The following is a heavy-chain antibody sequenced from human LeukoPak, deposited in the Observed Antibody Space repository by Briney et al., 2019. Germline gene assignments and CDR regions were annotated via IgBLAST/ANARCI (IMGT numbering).Heavy chain of an antibody. CDR3: ARHGTTVTTFEYYYYYMDV. J-gene: IGHJ6*03. V-gene: IGHV5-51*01. Sequence: GESLRISCKGSGYSFTSYWIGWVRQMPGKGLEWMGIIYPGDSDTRYSPSFQGQVTISADKSISTAYLQWSSLKASDTAMYYCARHGTTVTTFEYYYYYMDVWGKGTTVTVPS. CDR1: GYSFTSYW. CDR2: IYPGDSDT. D-gene: IGHD4-17*01.